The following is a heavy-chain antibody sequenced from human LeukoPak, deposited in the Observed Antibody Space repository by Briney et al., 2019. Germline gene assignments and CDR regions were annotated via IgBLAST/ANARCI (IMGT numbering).Heavy chain of an antibody. Sequence: SQTLSLTCAISGDSISSNSAAWDWIRQSPSRGLEWLGRTYYRSKWYNGYAVSVKSRIAINPDTSKNQFSLQLNSVTPEDAAMYYCARSFNGFIDSWGQGTLVTVSS. V-gene: IGHV6-1*01. CDR3: ARSFNGFIDS. D-gene: IGHD2-8*01. CDR2: TYYRSKWYN. J-gene: IGHJ4*02. CDR1: GDSISSNSAA.